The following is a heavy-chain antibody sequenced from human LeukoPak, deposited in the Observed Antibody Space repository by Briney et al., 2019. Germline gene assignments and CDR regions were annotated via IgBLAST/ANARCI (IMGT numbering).Heavy chain of an antibody. D-gene: IGHD3-22*01. Sequence: QAGGSLTLSCAASGFTFYMYAMSWVRKAPGKGLEWVASMCGTAGCTFYPDSVKGRFTISRDNSKNILYLQMNSLRAEDTAIYYCAKDRPNFYENSGHYYRRDGDSWGQGTLVTVSS. CDR2: MCGTAGCT. J-gene: IGHJ5*01. CDR1: GFTFYMYA. V-gene: IGHV3-23*01. CDR3: AKDRPNFYENSGHYYRRDGDS.